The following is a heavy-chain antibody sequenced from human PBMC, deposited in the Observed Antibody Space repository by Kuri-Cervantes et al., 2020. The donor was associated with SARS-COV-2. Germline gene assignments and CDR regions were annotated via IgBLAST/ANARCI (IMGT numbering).Heavy chain of an antibody. CDR1: GGSFSGYY. J-gene: IGHJ4*02. D-gene: IGHD3-22*01. CDR2: INHSGGT. V-gene: IGHV4-34*01. Sequence: SQTLSLTCAVYGGSFSGYYWSWIRQPPGKGLEWIGEINHSGGTNYNPSLKSRVTISVDTSKNQFSLKLSSVTAADTAVYYCAGGYYYDSSGPVLRYYFDYWGQGTLVTVSS. CDR3: AGGYYYDSSGPVLRYYFDY.